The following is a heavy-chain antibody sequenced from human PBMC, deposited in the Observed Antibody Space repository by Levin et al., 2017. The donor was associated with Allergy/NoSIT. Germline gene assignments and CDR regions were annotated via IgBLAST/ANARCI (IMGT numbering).Heavy chain of an antibody. CDR3: ARERFLEWLHPPYYYGMDV. D-gene: IGHD3-3*01. V-gene: IGHV3-30-3*01. CDR2: ISFDGSNQ. Sequence: GGSLRLSCAASGFNFISYGMHWVRQAPGKGLEWVAVISFDGSNQYYADSVKGRFTISRDNFRDILYLQMRSLSSEDTAVYYCARERFLEWLHPPYYYGMDVWGQGTTVTVPS. J-gene: IGHJ6*02. CDR1: GFNFISYG.